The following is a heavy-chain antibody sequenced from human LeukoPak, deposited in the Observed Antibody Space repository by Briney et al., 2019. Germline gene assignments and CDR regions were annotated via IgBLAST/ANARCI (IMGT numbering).Heavy chain of an antibody. V-gene: IGHV4-34*01. J-gene: IGHJ4*02. CDR2: INHSGST. CDR1: GGSFSGYY. Sequence: PSETLSLTCAVYGGSFSGYYWSWIRQPPGKGLEWIGEINHSGSTNYNPSLKSRVTISVDTSKNQFSLKLSSVTAADTAVYYCARGLGAGGATFPYWGQGTLVTVSS. D-gene: IGHD1-26*01. CDR3: ARGLGAGGATFPY.